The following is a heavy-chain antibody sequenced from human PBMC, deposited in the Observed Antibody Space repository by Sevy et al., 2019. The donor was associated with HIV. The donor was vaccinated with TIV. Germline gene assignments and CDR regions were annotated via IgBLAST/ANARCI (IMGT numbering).Heavy chain of an antibody. CDR1: GFTFSGAW. J-gene: IGHJ4*02. CDR2: IKRETDGGAT. V-gene: IGHV3-15*01. Sequence: GSLRLSCAASGFTFSGAWMSWVRQVPGKGLEWLGRIKRETDGGATDYAAPVKGRFTISRDDSKKTVYLQVNSLQVEDTAVYYCTTDLGIYASKWGQGTLVTVSS. D-gene: IGHD3-16*01. CDR3: TTDLGIYASK.